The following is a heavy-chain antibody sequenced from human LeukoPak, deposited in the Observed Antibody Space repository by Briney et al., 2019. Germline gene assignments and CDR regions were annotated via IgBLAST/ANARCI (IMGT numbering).Heavy chain of an antibody. D-gene: IGHD2-2*01. CDR3: ARVGVVVPAAIHY. Sequence: PGGSLRLSCAASGFTFSDYYMSWIRQAPGKGLEWVSYISSSGSTIYYADSVKGRFTISRDNAKSSLYLQMNSLRAEDTAVYYCARVGVVVPAAIHYWGQGTLVTVSS. CDR2: ISSSGSTI. V-gene: IGHV3-11*04. CDR1: GFTFSDYY. J-gene: IGHJ4*02.